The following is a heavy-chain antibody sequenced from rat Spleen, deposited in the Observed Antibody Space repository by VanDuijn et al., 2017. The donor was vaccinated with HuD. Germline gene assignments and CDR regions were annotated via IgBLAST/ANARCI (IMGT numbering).Heavy chain of an antibody. Sequence: EVQLVESGGGLVQPGNSLKLSCAASGFTFSDYAMAWVRQSPKKGLEWVATIIYDGSSTYYRDSVKGRFTISRDNAKSTLYLQMDSLRSEDTATYYCATHLVSGDGSYYYDFFPFFDYWGQGVMVTVSS. CDR1: GFTFSDYA. CDR3: ATHLVSGDGSYYYDFFPFFDY. V-gene: IGHV5S10*01. CDR2: IIYDGSST. J-gene: IGHJ2*01. D-gene: IGHD1-12*02.